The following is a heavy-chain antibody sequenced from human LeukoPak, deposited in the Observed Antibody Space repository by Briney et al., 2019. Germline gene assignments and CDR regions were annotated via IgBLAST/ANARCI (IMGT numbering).Heavy chain of an antibody. CDR1: SGSISTSNYY. Sequence: SETLSLTCTVSSGSISTSNYYWVWVRQPPGKALEWIGNIFYSGSTYYSLSLQSRVTISLDTSRNQFSLKLTSVTAADTAVYDCAKSNGYGLKDIWGQGTMVTVSS. V-gene: IGHV4-39*07. CDR2: IFYSGST. J-gene: IGHJ3*02. D-gene: IGHD3-10*01. CDR3: AKSNGYGLKDI.